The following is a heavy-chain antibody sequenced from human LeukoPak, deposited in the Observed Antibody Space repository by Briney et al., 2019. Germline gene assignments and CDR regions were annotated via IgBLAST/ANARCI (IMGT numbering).Heavy chain of an antibody. Sequence: PSETLSLTCTVSGGSISSGGYYWSWIRQHPGKGLEWIGYTYYSGSTYYNPSLKSRVTISVDTSKNQFSLKLSSVTAADTAVYYCARDRDGYHTDAFDIWGQGTMVTVSS. J-gene: IGHJ3*02. CDR3: ARDRDGYHTDAFDI. D-gene: IGHD5-18*01. CDR2: TYYSGST. CDR1: GGSISSGGYY. V-gene: IGHV4-31*03.